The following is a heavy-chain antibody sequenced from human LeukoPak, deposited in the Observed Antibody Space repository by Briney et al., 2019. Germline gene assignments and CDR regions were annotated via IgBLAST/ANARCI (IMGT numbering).Heavy chain of an antibody. CDR2: INSDGSST. CDR3: ARDPRYSYARIDY. Sequence: GGSLRLSCAASGFTFSSYWMHWVRQAPGKGLVWVSRINSDGSSTSYADSVKGRFTTSRDNAKNTLYLQMNSLRAEDTAVYYCARDPRYSYARIDYWGQGTLVTVSS. D-gene: IGHD5-18*01. J-gene: IGHJ4*02. CDR1: GFTFSSYW. V-gene: IGHV3-74*01.